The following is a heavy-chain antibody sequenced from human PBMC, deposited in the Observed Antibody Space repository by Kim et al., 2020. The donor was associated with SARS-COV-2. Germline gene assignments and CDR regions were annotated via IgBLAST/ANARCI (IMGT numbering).Heavy chain of an antibody. Sequence: GSTCYNPSLKSRVTISVDTSKNQFSLELSSVTAADTAVYYCARHWGPPDYWGQGTLVTVSS. J-gene: IGHJ4*02. V-gene: IGHV4-39*01. CDR3: ARHWGPPDY. CDR2: GST. D-gene: IGHD7-27*01.